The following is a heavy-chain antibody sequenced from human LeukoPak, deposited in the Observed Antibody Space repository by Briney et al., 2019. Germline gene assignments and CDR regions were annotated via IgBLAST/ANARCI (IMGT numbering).Heavy chain of an antibody. CDR1: GFTFSSYG. V-gene: IGHV3-30*03. CDR2: ISYDGSNK. Sequence: PGGSLRLSCAASGFTFSSYGMHWVRQAPGKGLEWVAVISYDGSNKYYADSVKGRFTISRENSKNTVYLQMNSLRDEDTAVYYCATKLRFLEWLLFDYWGQGTLVTVSS. CDR3: ATKLRFLEWLLFDY. J-gene: IGHJ4*02. D-gene: IGHD3-3*01.